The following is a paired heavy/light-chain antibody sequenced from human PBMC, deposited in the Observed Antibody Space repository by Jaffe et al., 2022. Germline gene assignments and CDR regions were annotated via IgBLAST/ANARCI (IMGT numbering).Heavy chain of an antibody. CDR2: IYQSGST. V-gene: IGHV4-38-2*01. J-gene: IGHJ3*02. D-gene: IGHD3-22*01. Sequence: QVQLQESGPGLVKPSETLSLTCAVSGYSISSGYYWGWIRQPPGKGLEWIGSIYQSGSTYYNPSLKSRVTISVDTSKNQFSLKLSSVTAADTAVYYCARGVRYDSSGYYYKSSSVDAFDIWGQGTMVTVSS. CDR1: GYSISSGYY. CDR3: ARGVRYDSSGYYYKSSSVDAFDI.
Light chain of an antibody. J-gene: IGLJ2*01. V-gene: IGLV3-25*03. Sequence: SYELTQPPSVSVSPGQTARITCSGDALPKQCAYWYQQKPGQAPVLVIYKDIERPSGIPERFSGSSSGTTVTLTVSGVQAEDEADYYCQSADTTGTYKLFGGGTKLTVL. CDR3: QSADTTGTYKL. CDR2: KDI. CDR1: ALPKQC.